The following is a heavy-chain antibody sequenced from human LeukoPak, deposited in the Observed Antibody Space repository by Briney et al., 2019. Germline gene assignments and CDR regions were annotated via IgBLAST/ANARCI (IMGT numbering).Heavy chain of an antibody. D-gene: IGHD7-27*01. Sequence: GESLKISCKGSGYSFSNFWIGWVRQMPGKGLEWMGIIYPGDSDTRYGPSFQGQVTISADKSIDTAYLQWSYLKASDTATYYCARYPLHWGSAFDIWGQGTMVTVSS. V-gene: IGHV5-51*01. CDR3: ARYPLHWGSAFDI. CDR2: IYPGDSDT. CDR1: GYSFSNFW. J-gene: IGHJ3*02.